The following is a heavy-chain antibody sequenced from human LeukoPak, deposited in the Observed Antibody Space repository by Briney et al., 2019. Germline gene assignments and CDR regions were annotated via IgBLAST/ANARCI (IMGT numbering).Heavy chain of an antibody. D-gene: IGHD6-19*01. CDR2: ISSSSSYI. Sequence: GGSLRLSCAASGFTLSGYWMSWVRQAPGKGLEWVSSISSSSSYIYYADSVKGRFTISRDNAKNSLYLQMNSLRAEDTAVYYCARVPVAGQFYWGQGTLVTVSS. CDR1: GFTLSGYW. V-gene: IGHV3-21*01. J-gene: IGHJ4*02. CDR3: ARVPVAGQFY.